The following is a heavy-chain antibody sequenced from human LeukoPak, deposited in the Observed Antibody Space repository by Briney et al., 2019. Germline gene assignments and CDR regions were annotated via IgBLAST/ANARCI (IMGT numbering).Heavy chain of an antibody. CDR1: GFTFSTHG. J-gene: IGHJ3*02. CDR2: IWYDGSNE. V-gene: IGHV3-33*06. CDR3: AKEPLDCSGGTCYYGAFDI. D-gene: IGHD2-15*01. Sequence: PGGSLRLSCAASGFTFSTHGIHWVRQAPGKGLEWVAVIWYDGSNENYGDSVKGRFTISRDNFKNIVYLQMNNLRVEDTAVYFCAKEPLDCSGGTCYYGAFDIWGQGAMVTVSS.